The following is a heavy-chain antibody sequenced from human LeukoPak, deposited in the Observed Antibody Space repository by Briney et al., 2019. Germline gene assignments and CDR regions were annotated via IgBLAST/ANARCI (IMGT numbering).Heavy chain of an antibody. Sequence: ASVKVSCKASGYTFTSYAMNWVRQAPGQGLEWMGWINTNTGNPTYAQGFTGRFVFSLDTSVSTAYLQISSLKAEDTAVYYCARGVRVRGVILYYYYYYGMDVWGQGTTVTVSS. CDR1: GYTFTSYA. J-gene: IGHJ6*02. V-gene: IGHV7-4-1*02. D-gene: IGHD3-10*01. CDR3: ARGVRVRGVILYYYYYYGMDV. CDR2: INTNTGNP.